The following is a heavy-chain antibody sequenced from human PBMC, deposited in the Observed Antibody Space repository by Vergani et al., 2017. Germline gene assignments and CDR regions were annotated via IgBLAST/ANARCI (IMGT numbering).Heavy chain of an antibody. D-gene: IGHD3-10*01. Sequence: QVQLVESGGGVVQPGRSLRLSCAASGFTFSSYAMHWVRQAPGKGLEWVAVISYDGSNKYYADSVKGRFTISRDNSKTTLYLQMNSLRAEDTAVYYCANSRGRGGGFDYWGQGTLVTVSS. V-gene: IGHV3-30-3*01. CDR3: ANSRGRGGGFDY. CDR1: GFTFSSYA. J-gene: IGHJ4*02. CDR2: ISYDGSNK.